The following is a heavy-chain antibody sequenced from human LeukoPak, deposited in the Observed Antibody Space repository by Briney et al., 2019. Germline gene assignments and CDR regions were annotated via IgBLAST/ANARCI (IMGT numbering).Heavy chain of an antibody. Sequence: GGSLRLSCATSGFTFSSYWMSWVRQAPGKGLEWVANIKQDGSEKYYVDSVKGRFTISRDNAKNSLYLQMNSLRAEDTAVYYCARHSLYYYDSSGYYHDYWGQGTLVTVSS. J-gene: IGHJ4*02. V-gene: IGHV3-7*01. CDR1: GFTFSSYW. D-gene: IGHD3-22*01. CDR3: ARHSLYYYDSSGYYHDY. CDR2: IKQDGSEK.